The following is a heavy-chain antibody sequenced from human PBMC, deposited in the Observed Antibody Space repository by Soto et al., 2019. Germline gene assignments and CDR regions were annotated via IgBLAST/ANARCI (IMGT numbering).Heavy chain of an antibody. D-gene: IGHD5-12*01. CDR3: AYNSRDISGYDFRYSPLGELYGMDV. V-gene: IGHV1-3*01. CDR1: GYTFNSYA. CDR2: INAGNRNT. Sequence: GASAKVSCKDSGYTFNSYAMHWVRQAPGQRLEWTGWINAGNRNTKYSQKFQGSGTITRDTSASTAYMELSSLRSEDTAVYYCAYNSRDISGYDFRYSPLGELYGMDVWGQGTTVTVSS. J-gene: IGHJ6*01.